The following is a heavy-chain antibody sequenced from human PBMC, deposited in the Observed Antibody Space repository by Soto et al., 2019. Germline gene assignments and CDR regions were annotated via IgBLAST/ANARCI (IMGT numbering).Heavy chain of an antibody. CDR2: IYYSGST. Sequence: SETLSLTCTVSGGSISSSSYYWGWIRQPPGKGLEWIGSIYYSGSTYYNPSLKSRVTISVDTSKNQFSLKLSSVTAADTAVYYCARLIAAHYYYMDVWGKGTTVTVSS. J-gene: IGHJ6*03. CDR3: ARLIAAHYYYMDV. CDR1: GGSISSSSYY. D-gene: IGHD6-6*01. V-gene: IGHV4-39*01.